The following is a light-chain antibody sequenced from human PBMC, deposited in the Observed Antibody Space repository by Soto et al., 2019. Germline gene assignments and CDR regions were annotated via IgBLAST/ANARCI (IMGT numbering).Light chain of an antibody. CDR1: QDISNN. J-gene: IGKJ1*01. V-gene: IGKV1-6*01. CDR3: LQDYVSPWT. Sequence: AIQMTQAPPSLAASVGDRVTITCRASQDISNNLAWYQHKPGKAPNLLIYAGFSWRSGVPSRFGGSKSGRDFTLTISGLQPEDVGTYYCLQDYVSPWTFGRGTKVEIK. CDR2: AGF.